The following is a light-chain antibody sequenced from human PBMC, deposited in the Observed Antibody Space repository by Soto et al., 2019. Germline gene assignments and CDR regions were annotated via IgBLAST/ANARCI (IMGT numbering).Light chain of an antibody. V-gene: IGKV1-16*02. J-gene: IGKJ4*01. CDR3: QPYERYPLT. CDR2: AAS. CDR1: QDIRNN. Sequence: DIQMTQSPSSLSASIGDRITITCRATQDIRNNLAWFQKKPGKAPKSLIYAASILQSGVPSKFSGSGYGTYFTLTISSLQTEDVATYYGQPYERYPLTFAGGTKVEI.